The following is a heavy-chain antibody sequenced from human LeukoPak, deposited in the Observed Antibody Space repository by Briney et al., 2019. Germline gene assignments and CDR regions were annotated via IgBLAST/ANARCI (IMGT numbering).Heavy chain of an antibody. D-gene: IGHD2-15*01. CDR1: GGSINGFY. CDR3: ARVHCSGGSCYYWFDP. V-gene: IGHV4-4*07. Sequence: SETLSLTCTVSGGSINGFYWNWIRQPAGKRLEWIGRIYSSGGTDYNPSLKSRVTVSVDTSKNHFSLKLTSVTAADTAVYYCARVHCSGGSCYYWFDPWGQGTLVTVSS. J-gene: IGHJ5*02. CDR2: IYSSGGT.